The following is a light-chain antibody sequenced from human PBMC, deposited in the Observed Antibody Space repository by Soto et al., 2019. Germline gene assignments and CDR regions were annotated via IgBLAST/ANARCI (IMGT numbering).Light chain of an antibody. Sequence: DLQITPSPCTLSASVGDRVTITCRASQSISSWLAWYQQKPGKAPKLLIYKASSLESGVPSRFSGSGSGTEFTLTISSLQPDDFATYYCQQYNSYSTFGQGTKVDIK. CDR1: QSISSW. J-gene: IGKJ1*01. V-gene: IGKV1-5*03. CDR2: KAS. CDR3: QQYNSYST.